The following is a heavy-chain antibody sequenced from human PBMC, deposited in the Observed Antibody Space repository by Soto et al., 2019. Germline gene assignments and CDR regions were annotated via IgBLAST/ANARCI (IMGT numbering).Heavy chain of an antibody. V-gene: IGHV3-21*01. J-gene: IGHJ6*02. D-gene: IGHD3-10*01. CDR2: ISSSSSYI. Sequence: VQLVESGGGLVKPGGSLRLSCAASGFTFSSYSMNWVRQAPGKGLEWVSSISSSSSYIYYADSVKGRFTISRDNAKNSLYLQMNSLRAEDTAVYYCARRGVRYYYYGMDVWGQGTTVTVSS. CDR1: GFTFSSYS. CDR3: ARRGVRYYYYGMDV.